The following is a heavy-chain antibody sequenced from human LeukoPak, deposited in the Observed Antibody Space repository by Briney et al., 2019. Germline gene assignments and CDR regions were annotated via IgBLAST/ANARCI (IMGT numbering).Heavy chain of an antibody. D-gene: IGHD2-2*02. V-gene: IGHV4-38-2*01. Sequence: SETLSLTCAVSGYSISTGYFWGWIRQSPGQGLEWIGSIFHTGSTSYNPSLKSRVTLSVDTSKNEFSLKLSSLTAADTAIYYCASPRATYIDYWGQGTLVIVSS. CDR1: GYSISTGYF. J-gene: IGHJ4*02. CDR2: IFHTGST. CDR3: ASPRATYIDY.